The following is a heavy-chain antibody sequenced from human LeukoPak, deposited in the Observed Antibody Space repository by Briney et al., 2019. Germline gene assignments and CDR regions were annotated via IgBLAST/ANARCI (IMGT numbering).Heavy chain of an antibody. CDR3: ARVEEGYGSGRRENYYYYYMDV. D-gene: IGHD3-10*01. CDR1: GGSISSYY. J-gene: IGHJ6*03. V-gene: IGHV4-59*01. CDR2: IHYTGST. Sequence: PSETLCLTCTVSGGSISSYYWSWIRQPPRKGLEWIGYIHYTGSTNYNPSLKSRVTISVDTSKNRFSLKLSSVPAADTGVYYCARVEEGYGSGRRENYYYYYMDVWGKGTTVTISS.